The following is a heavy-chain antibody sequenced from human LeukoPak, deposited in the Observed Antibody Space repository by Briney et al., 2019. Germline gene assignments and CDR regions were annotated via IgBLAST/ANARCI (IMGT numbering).Heavy chain of an antibody. V-gene: IGHV4-34*01. D-gene: IGHD1-26*01. CDR1: GGSFSGYY. Sequence: SETLSLTCAVYGGSFSGYYWSWIRQPPGKGLEWIGEINHSGSTNYNPSLKSRVTISVDTSKNQFSLKLSSVTAADTAVYYCARHSAVGAWEFDYWGQGTLVTVSS. J-gene: IGHJ4*02. CDR3: ARHSAVGAWEFDY. CDR2: INHSGST.